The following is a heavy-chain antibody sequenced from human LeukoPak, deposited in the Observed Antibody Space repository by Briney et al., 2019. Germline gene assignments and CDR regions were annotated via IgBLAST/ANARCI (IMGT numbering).Heavy chain of an antibody. CDR2: IRYDGSNK. V-gene: IGHV3-30*02. Sequence: PGGSLRLSCAASGFTFSSYGMHWVRQAPGKGLEWVAFIRYDGSNKYYADPVKGRFTISRDNSKNTLYLQMNSLRAEDTAVYYCAKALDYNWNGGGFDYWGQGTLVTVSS. CDR3: AKALDYNWNGGGFDY. CDR1: GFTFSSYG. J-gene: IGHJ4*02. D-gene: IGHD1-20*01.